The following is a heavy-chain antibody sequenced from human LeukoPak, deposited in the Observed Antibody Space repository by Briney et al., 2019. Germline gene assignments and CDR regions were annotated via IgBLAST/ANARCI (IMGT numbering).Heavy chain of an antibody. CDR3: ARAGSPQNYYGMDV. CDR2: IYYSGST. D-gene: IGHD6-13*01. CDR1: GGSISSYY. Sequence: SETLSLTCTVSGGSISSYYWSWIRQPPGKGLEWIGYIYYSGSTNYNPSLKSRVTISVDTSKNQFPLKLSSVTAADTAVYYCARAGSPQNYYGMDVWGQGTTVTVSS. V-gene: IGHV4-59*01. J-gene: IGHJ6*02.